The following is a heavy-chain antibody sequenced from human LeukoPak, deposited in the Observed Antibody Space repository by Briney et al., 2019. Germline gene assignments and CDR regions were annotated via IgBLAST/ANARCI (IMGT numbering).Heavy chain of an antibody. Sequence: GTSLGLSCAPSGFTFSSYAMHWVRQAPGKGLEWVALISYDGSDKYYADSVKGRFTISRDNSKNTLYLQMNSLRAEDTAVYYCARGAYSSSWLNFDYWGQGTLVTVSS. D-gene: IGHD6-13*01. CDR3: ARGAYSSSWLNFDY. V-gene: IGHV3-30*04. CDR2: ISYDGSDK. J-gene: IGHJ4*02. CDR1: GFTFSSYA.